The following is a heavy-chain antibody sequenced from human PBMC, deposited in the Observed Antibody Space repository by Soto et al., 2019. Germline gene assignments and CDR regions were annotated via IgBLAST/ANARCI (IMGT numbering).Heavy chain of an antibody. D-gene: IGHD2-15*01. V-gene: IGHV3-23*01. CDR3: ATLGYCTGGTCYLDYYYGVDV. J-gene: IGHJ6*02. CDR1: GFSFSRNA. Sequence: QLLESGGGLVQPGGSLRLSCEASGFSFSRNAMSWVRQAPGKGLEWVSSISSGGNTYYADSVKGRFTISRDNSKNTPSLQMTSLGADDTAVYYCATLGYCTGGTCYLDYYYGVDVWGQGTTVTVS. CDR2: ISSGGNT.